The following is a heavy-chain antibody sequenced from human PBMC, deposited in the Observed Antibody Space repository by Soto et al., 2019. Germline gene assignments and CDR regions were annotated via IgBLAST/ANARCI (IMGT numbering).Heavy chain of an antibody. J-gene: IGHJ4*02. CDR3: AGGLLRYFDWLPRAHFDY. V-gene: IGHV3-64*04. Sequence: PGGSLRLSCAASGFTFSSYAMHWVRQAPGKGLEYVSAISSSGGSTYYADSVKGRFTISRDNSKNTLYLQMNSLRAEDTAVYYCAGGLLRYFDWLPRAHFDYWGQGTLVTVSS. CDR1: GFTFSSYA. CDR2: ISSSGGST. D-gene: IGHD3-9*01.